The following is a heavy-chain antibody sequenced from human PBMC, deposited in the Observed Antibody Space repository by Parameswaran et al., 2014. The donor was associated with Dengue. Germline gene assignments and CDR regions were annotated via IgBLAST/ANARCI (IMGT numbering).Heavy chain of an antibody. J-gene: IGHJ6*02. CDR2: ISAYNDNT. D-gene: IGHD3-10*01. Sequence: WVRQAPGQGLEWMGWISAYNDNTNYAQKLQGRVTMTTDTSTSTAYMELRSLRSDDTAMYYCARGGGYYGMDVWGQGTTVTVSS. CDR3: ARGGGYYGMDV. V-gene: IGHV1-18*01.